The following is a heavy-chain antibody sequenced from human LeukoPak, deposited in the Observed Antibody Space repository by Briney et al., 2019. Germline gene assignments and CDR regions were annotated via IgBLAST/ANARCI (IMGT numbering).Heavy chain of an antibody. V-gene: IGHV3-33*06. CDR3: AKNLLGSGAYSWYFDL. J-gene: IGHJ2*01. D-gene: IGHD1-26*01. Sequence: GGSLRLSCAASGFTLSSFGMHWVRQAPGKGLEWVAVIWYDGSNTSYADSVKGRVTISRDNSKNTLYLQMNSLRAEDTAVYSCAKNLLGSGAYSWYFDLWGRGTLVTVSS. CDR1: GFTLSSFG. CDR2: IWYDGSNT.